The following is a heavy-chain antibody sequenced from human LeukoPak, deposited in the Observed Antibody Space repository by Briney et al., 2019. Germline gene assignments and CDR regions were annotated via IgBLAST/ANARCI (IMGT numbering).Heavy chain of an antibody. D-gene: IGHD2-15*01. CDR2: ISGYNGNI. CDR3: ARVRCSGGSCYYFDY. V-gene: IGHV1-18*01. CDR1: GYTFSSYG. Sequence: VASVKVSCKASGYTFSSYGASWVRQAPGQGLEWMGWISGYNGNINYAQKLQGRVTMTTDTSTSTAYMELRSLISDDTAVYYCARVRCSGGSCYYFDYWGQGTQVAVSS. J-gene: IGHJ4*02.